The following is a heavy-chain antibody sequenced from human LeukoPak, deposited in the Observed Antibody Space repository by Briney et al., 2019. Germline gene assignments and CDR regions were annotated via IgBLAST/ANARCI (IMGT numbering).Heavy chain of an antibody. CDR1: RFTFSSYW. J-gene: IGHJ4*02. Sequence: PGGSLRLSCAASRFTFSSYWMSWVRQAPGKGLEWVANIKQDGSERYYVDSVKGRFTISRDNGKNSLYLQMNSLRAEDTAVYYCANSHFWSGFYWGQGTLVTVS. V-gene: IGHV3-7*01. D-gene: IGHD3-3*01. CDR3: ANSHFWSGFY. CDR2: IKQDGSER.